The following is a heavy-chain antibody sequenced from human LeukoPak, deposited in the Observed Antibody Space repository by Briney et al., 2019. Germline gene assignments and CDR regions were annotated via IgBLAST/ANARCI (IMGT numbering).Heavy chain of an antibody. Sequence: SETLSLTCTVSDDSISDYYRGWIRQPPGKGLEWIGYIYYSGSTNYNPSLKSRVTISVDTSKNQFSLKLSSVTAADTAVYYCATRLNSGSYQDYYYYGMDVWGQGTTVTVSS. CDR2: IYYSGST. D-gene: IGHD1-26*01. V-gene: IGHV4-59*08. J-gene: IGHJ6*02. CDR3: ATRLNSGSYQDYYYYGMDV. CDR1: DDSISDYY.